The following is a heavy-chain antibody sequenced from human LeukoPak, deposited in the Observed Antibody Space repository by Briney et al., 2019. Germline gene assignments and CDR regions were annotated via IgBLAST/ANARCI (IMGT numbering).Heavy chain of an antibody. J-gene: IGHJ4*02. V-gene: IGHV3-53*01. Sequence: GGSLRLSCAASGFTVSNNYMSWVRQAPGKGLEWVSVTYSGGSTYYADSVKGRFTISRDNSKNTLYLQMNSLRAEDTAVYYCARAVSSGWLNDFDYWGRGTLVTVSS. CDR3: ARAVSSGWLNDFDY. D-gene: IGHD6-19*01. CDR1: GFTVSNNY. CDR2: TYSGGST.